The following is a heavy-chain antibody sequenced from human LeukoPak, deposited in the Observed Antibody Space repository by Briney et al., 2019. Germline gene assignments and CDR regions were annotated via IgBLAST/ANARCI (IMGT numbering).Heavy chain of an antibody. CDR2: IWYDGSNK. CDR3: AKGTSLPRDVVVAAPDAFDI. V-gene: IGHV3-30*02. D-gene: IGHD2-15*01. CDR1: GFTFSSYG. J-gene: IGHJ3*02. Sequence: PGGSLRLSCAASGFTFSSYGMHWVRQAPGKGLEWVAVIWYDGSNKYYADSVKGRFTISRDNSKNTLYLQMNSLRAEDTAVYYCAKGTSLPRDVVVAAPDAFDIWGQGAMVTVSS.